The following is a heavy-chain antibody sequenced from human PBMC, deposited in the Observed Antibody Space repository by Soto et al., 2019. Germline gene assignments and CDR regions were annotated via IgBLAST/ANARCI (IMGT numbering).Heavy chain of an antibody. CDR2: IIPIFGTA. CDR3: ARVGEYCSGGSCYLPLDY. Sequence: QVQLVQSGAEVKKPGSSVKVSCKASGGTFSSYAISWVRQAPGQGLEWMGGIIPIFGTANYAQKFQGRVTITADESTSTAYMELSSLRSEDTAVYYCARVGEYCSGGSCYLPLDYWGQGTLVTVSS. V-gene: IGHV1-69*12. D-gene: IGHD2-15*01. J-gene: IGHJ4*02. CDR1: GGTFSSYA.